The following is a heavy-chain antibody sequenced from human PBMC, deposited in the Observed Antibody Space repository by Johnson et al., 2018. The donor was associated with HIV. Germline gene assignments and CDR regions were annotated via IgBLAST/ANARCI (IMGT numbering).Heavy chain of an antibody. J-gene: IGHJ3*02. CDR2: ISWNSGSI. Sequence: VQLVESGGGLVQPGRSLRLSCAASGFTFDDYAMHWVRQAPGKGLEWVSGISWNSGSIGYADSVKGRFTISRDNAKNSLYLQMNSLRAEETALYYCARVVAFGWELNDAFDIWGQGTMVTVSS. D-gene: IGHD1-26*01. V-gene: IGHV3-9*01. CDR1: GFTFDDYA. CDR3: ARVVAFGWELNDAFDI.